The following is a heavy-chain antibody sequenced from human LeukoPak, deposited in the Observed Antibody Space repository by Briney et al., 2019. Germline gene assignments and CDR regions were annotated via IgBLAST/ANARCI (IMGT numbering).Heavy chain of an antibody. V-gene: IGHV3-23*01. CDR2: ISGSGGNT. CDR3: AKAGSIRFDY. CDR1: GFTFSSYA. Sequence: PGGSLRLSCAASGFTFSSYAMSWVRQAPGKGLEWVSGISGSGGNTYYADSVKGRFTVSRDNSKNTLYLQINRLRAEDTAVYYCAKAGSIRFDYWGQGTLVTVSS. D-gene: IGHD1-26*01. J-gene: IGHJ4*02.